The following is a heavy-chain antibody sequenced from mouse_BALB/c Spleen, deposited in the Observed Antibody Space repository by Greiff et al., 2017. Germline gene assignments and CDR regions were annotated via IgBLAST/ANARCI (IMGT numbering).Heavy chain of an antibody. Sequence: VQLKESGPDLVKPSQSLSLTCTVTGYSITSCYSWHWIRQYPGNKLEWMGYIHYSGSTNYNPSLKSRISITRDTSKNQFFLQLNSVTTEDTATYYCASPPDDLDYFDVWGAGTTVTVSS. CDR1: GYSITSCYS. J-gene: IGHJ1*01. CDR2: IHYSGST. V-gene: IGHV3-1*02. CDR3: ASPPDDLDYFDV. D-gene: IGHD2-3*01.